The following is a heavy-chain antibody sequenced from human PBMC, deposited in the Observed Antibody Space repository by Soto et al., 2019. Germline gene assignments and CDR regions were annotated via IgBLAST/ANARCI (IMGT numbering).Heavy chain of an antibody. D-gene: IGHD2-2*01. Sequence: SETLSLTCAVYGGSFSGYYWSWIRQPPGKGLEWIGEINHSGSTNYNPSLKSRVTISVDASKNQFSLKLSSVTAADTAVYYCASARSRYCSSTSCPKATDYFDYWGQGTLVTVSS. CDR1: GGSFSGYY. V-gene: IGHV4-34*01. CDR3: ASARSRYCSSTSCPKATDYFDY. CDR2: INHSGST. J-gene: IGHJ4*02.